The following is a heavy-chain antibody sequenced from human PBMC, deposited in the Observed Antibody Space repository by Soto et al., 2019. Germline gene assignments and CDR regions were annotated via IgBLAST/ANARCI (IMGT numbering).Heavy chain of an antibody. CDR3: ARQKYDSSDSALDY. D-gene: IGHD3-22*01. J-gene: IGHJ4*02. Sequence: SETLSLTCTVSGGSISSYYWSWIRQPPGKGLEWIGHIYYSGTTYYNPSLKSRVTISVDTSKNQFSLKLSSVTAADTAVYYCARQKYDSSDSALDYWGQGTLVTVSS. CDR1: GGSISSYY. V-gene: IGHV4-59*08. CDR2: IYYSGTT.